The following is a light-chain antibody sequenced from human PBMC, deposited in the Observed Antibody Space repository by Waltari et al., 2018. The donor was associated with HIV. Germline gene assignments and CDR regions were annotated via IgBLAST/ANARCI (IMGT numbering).Light chain of an antibody. CDR2: SLN. V-gene: IGLV1-44*01. J-gene: IGLJ1*01. CDR1: SPTIGSNP. Sequence: QSVLTQTPSASGTPGQRVIVSCSGPSPTIGSNPVNWYQLLPGAAPRLLIHSLNQRPSGVPDRFSGSKSGASASLAISGLQSEDEADYYCAAWDDNLNGYVFGSGTKVTVL. CDR3: AAWDDNLNGYV.